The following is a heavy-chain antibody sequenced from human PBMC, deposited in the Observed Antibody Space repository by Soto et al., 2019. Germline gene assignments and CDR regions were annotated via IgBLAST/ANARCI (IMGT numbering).Heavy chain of an antibody. Sequence: GGSLRLSCAASGLTLSRHAMTWARQAPGKGLEWVSSISSTTNYIYYGDSMKGRFTISRDNAKNSLYLEMNSLRAEDTAVYYCARESEDLTSNFDYWGQGTLVTVSS. CDR2: ISSTTNYI. V-gene: IGHV3-21*06. CDR1: GLTLSRHA. J-gene: IGHJ4*02. CDR3: ARESEDLTSNFDY.